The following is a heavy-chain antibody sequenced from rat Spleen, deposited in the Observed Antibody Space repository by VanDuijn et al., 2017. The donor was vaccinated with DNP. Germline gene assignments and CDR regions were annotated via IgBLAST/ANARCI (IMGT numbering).Heavy chain of an antibody. V-gene: IGHV5S11*01. Sequence: EVQLVETGGGLVQPGRSLKLSCAASGFTFSKYGMAWVRQAPAKGLEWVASISTSGEYTHYRDSVKGRFTISRDNAKSTLYLQMDSLRSEETATYYCAKAGGYSPWYFDYWGQGVMVTVSS. J-gene: IGHJ2*01. CDR3: AKAGGYSPWYFDY. CDR1: GFTFSKYG. CDR2: ISTSGEYT. D-gene: IGHD1-11*01.